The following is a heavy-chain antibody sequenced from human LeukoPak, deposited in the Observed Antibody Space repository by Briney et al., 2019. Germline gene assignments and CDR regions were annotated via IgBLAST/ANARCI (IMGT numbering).Heavy chain of an antibody. Sequence: SQTLSLTRVISGDSVSSNIATWTWIRQSPSRGLEWMGRTYYRSKWYYDYAVSVRSRITINPDTSKNQFSLQLSSVTPEDTAVYFCARERSSWYYLDYWGQGMLVTVSS. CDR2: TYYRSKWYY. J-gene: IGHJ4*02. D-gene: IGHD6-13*01. CDR1: GDSVSSNIAT. CDR3: ARERSSWYYLDY. V-gene: IGHV6-1*01.